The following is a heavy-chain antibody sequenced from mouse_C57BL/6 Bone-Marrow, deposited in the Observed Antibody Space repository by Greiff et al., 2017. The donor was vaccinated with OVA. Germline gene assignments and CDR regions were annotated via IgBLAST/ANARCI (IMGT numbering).Heavy chain of an antibody. CDR3: WEGIVIDYGSSHWYFDV. CDR1: GFNIKDDY. D-gene: IGHD1-1*01. CDR2: IDPENGDT. J-gene: IGHJ1*03. Sequence: EVQLMASGAELVRPGASVKLSCTASGFNIKDDYMHWVKQRPEQGLEWIGWIDPENGDTEYASKFQGKATITADTSSHTAYLQLSSLTSEDTAVYYCWEGIVIDYGSSHWYFDVWGTGTTVTVSS. V-gene: IGHV14-4*01.